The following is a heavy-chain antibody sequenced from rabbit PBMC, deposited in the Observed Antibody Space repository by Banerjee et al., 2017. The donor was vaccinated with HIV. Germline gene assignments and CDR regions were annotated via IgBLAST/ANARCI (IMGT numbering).Heavy chain of an antibody. Sequence: QEQLEESGGDLVKPGASLTLTCTASGFSFSSSYYMCWVRQAPGKGLEWIACIDAGGNAGTYYASWAKGRFTISITSSTTVTLQMTSLTAADTATYFCARGVGDSYPYYGMDLWGPGTLVTVS. CDR2: IDAGGNAGT. J-gene: IGHJ6*01. CDR3: ARGVGDSYPYYGMDL. D-gene: IGHD7-1*01. CDR1: GFSFSSSYY. V-gene: IGHV1S45*01.